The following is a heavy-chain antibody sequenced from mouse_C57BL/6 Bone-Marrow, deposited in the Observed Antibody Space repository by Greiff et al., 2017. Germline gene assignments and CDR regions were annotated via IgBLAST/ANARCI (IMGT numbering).Heavy chain of an antibody. V-gene: IGHV1-54*01. CDR2: INPGSGGT. J-gene: IGHJ1*03. D-gene: IGHD1-1*01. Sequence: QVQLKQSGAELVRPGTSVKVSCKASGYAFTNYLIEWVKQRPGQGLEWIGVINPGSGGTNYNEKFKGKATLTADKSSSTAYMQLSSLTSEDSAVYFCARSSSYWYFDVWGTGTTVTVSS. CDR1: GYAFTNYL. CDR3: ARSSSYWYFDV.